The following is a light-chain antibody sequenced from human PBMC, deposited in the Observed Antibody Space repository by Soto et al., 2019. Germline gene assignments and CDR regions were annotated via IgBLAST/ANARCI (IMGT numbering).Light chain of an antibody. Sequence: DIQMTQYHSTLSASVGDRVTITCRSSQSISSWLAWYQQKPGKAPKLLIYKASTLKSGVPSRFSGSGSRTEFTLTISSLQPDDFATYYCQHYNSYSEAFGQGTKVDI. CDR2: KAS. CDR1: QSISSW. CDR3: QHYNSYSEA. V-gene: IGKV1-5*03. J-gene: IGKJ1*01.